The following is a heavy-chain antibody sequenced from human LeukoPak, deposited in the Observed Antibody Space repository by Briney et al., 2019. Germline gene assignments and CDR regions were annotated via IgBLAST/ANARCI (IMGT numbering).Heavy chain of an antibody. CDR3: ARLGIGVVPSAMLGDYYFDY. D-gene: IGHD2-2*01. Sequence: PTVTLSLTCTVSGGSISSYYWSWIRQPPGKGLEWIGYIYDSGSSNYNPSLKSRVTISVDTSKNQFSLKLTSVTAADTAVYYCARLGIGVVPSAMLGDYYFDYWGQGTLVTVSS. CDR1: GGSISSYY. CDR2: IYDSGSS. V-gene: IGHV4-59*08. J-gene: IGHJ4*02.